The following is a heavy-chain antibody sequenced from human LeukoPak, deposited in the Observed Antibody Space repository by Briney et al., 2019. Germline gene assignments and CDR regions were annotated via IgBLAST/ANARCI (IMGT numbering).Heavy chain of an antibody. CDR3: ARGRRDGYNLEYFDK. Sequence: ASETLSLTCTVSGGSISSYYWSWIRQPPGKGLEWIGYIYYSGSTYYNPSLKSRVTIYVDTSKNQFSLKLSSVTAADTAVYYCARGRRDGYNLEYFDKWGQGTLVTVSS. V-gene: IGHV4-59*04. CDR2: IYYSGST. J-gene: IGHJ4*02. D-gene: IGHD5-24*01. CDR1: GGSISSYY.